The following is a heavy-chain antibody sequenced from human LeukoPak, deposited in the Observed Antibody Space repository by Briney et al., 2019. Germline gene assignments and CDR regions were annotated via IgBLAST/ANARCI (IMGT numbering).Heavy chain of an antibody. V-gene: IGHV4-59*01. J-gene: IGHJ5*02. CDR2: IYYSGST. CDR3: ARGGPVAGRNWFDP. Sequence: SETLSLTCTVSGGSISSYYWSWIRQPPGKGLEWIGYIYYSGSTNYNPSLKSRVTISVDTSKNQFSLKLSSVTAADTAVYYCARGGPVAGRNWFDPWGQGTLVTVSS. CDR1: GGSISSYY. D-gene: IGHD6-19*01.